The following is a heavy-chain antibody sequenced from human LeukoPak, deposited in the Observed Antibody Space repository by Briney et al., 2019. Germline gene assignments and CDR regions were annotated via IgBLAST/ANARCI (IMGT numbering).Heavy chain of an antibody. D-gene: IGHD3-10*01. Sequence: SETLSLTCTVSGGSINSTNYYWGWIRQPPGKGLEWIGSIYYSGSTYYNPSLRSRVTISVDTSKNQFSLKLSSVTAADTAVYYCATDNSYGSGSYYTWGQGTLVTVSS. V-gene: IGHV4-39*07. CDR3: ATDNSYGSGSYYT. CDR1: GGSINSTNYY. J-gene: IGHJ4*02. CDR2: IYYSGST.